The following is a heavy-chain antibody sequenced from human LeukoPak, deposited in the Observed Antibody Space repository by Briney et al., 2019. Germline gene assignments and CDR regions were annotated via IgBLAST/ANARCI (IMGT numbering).Heavy chain of an antibody. D-gene: IGHD3-10*01. V-gene: IGHV1-8*01. J-gene: IGHJ3*02. CDR2: MNPNSGNT. Sequence: ASVKVSCKASGYTFTSYDINWVRQATGQGLEWMGWMNPNSGNTGYAQKFQGRVTMTRNTSISTAYMVLSSLRSEDTAVYYCASGIRTHHPVLLWFGEEISAFDIWGQGTMVTVSS. CDR1: GYTFTSYD. CDR3: ASGIRTHHPVLLWFGEEISAFDI.